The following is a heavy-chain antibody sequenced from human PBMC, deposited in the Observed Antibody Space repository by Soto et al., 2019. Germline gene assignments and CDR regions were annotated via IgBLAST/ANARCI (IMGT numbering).Heavy chain of an antibody. Sequence: QVQLVQSGTEVKKPGASVKVSCQASGYTFTSFDINWVRQATGQGLEWMGWMNPNSGNTAYAQKFQGRVTMTRNTSISTAYMELSSLRSEDTAVYYCARGFADSYWYFDLWGRGTLVTVSS. CDR1: GYTFTSFD. J-gene: IGHJ2*01. V-gene: IGHV1-8*01. CDR2: MNPNSGNT. CDR3: ARGFADSYWYFDL.